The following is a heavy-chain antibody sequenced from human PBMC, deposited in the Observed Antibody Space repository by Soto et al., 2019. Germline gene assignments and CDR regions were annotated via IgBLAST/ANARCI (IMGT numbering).Heavy chain of an antibody. CDR1: GFTFSSYW. CDR3: ARDDVGGSCFDY. Sequence: QAGGSLRLSCAASGFTFSSYWMSWVRQAPGKWLEWVANIKQDGSEKYYVDSVKGRFTISRDNAKNSLYLQMNSLRAEDTAVYYCARDDVGGSCFDYWGQGXLVTVYS. D-gene: IGHD2-15*01. V-gene: IGHV3-7*03. J-gene: IGHJ4*02. CDR2: IKQDGSEK.